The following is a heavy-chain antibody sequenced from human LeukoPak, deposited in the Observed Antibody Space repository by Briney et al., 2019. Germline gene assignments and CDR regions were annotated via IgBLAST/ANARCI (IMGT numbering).Heavy chain of an antibody. CDR2: IYYSGST. Sequence: PSETLSLTCTVSGGSISCSSYYWGWIRQPPGKGLEWIGSIYYSGSTYYNPSLKSRVTISVDTSKNQFSLKLSSVTAADTAVYYCAITRVWFGEFDPWGQGTLVTVSS. CDR3: AITRVWFGEFDP. V-gene: IGHV4-39*07. D-gene: IGHD3-10*01. J-gene: IGHJ5*02. CDR1: GGSISCSSYY.